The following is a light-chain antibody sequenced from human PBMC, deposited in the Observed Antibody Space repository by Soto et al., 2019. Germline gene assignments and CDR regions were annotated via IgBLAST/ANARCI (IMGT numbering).Light chain of an antibody. V-gene: IGKV2-30*01. CDR2: KIS. J-gene: IGKJ1*01. CDR3: MQGTHWPWT. Sequence: DVVMTQSPLSLPVTLGQSASISCRSSQSLQDSGGNTYLNWFQQRPGQSPRRLIYKISNRDSGVPDRFSASGSGTDFTLKISRVEAEDVGVYYCMQGTHWPWTLGQGTKVDIK. CDR1: QSLQDSGGNTY.